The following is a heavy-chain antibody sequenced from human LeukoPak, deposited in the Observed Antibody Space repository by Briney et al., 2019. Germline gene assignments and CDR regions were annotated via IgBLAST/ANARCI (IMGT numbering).Heavy chain of an antibody. CDR3: AREELQWLVRAFDI. V-gene: IGHV3-30*01. J-gene: IGHJ3*02. CDR2: ISYDGSNK. D-gene: IGHD6-19*01. Sequence: PGGSLRLSCAASGFTFSSYAMHWVRQAPGKGLEWVAVISYDGSNKYYADSVKGRFTISRDKSKNTLYLQMNSLRAEDTAVYYCAREELQWLVRAFDIWGQGTMVTVSS. CDR1: GFTFSSYA.